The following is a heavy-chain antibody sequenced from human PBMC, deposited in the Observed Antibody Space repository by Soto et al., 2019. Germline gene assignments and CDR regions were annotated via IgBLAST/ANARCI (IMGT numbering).Heavy chain of an antibody. CDR1: GGTFSSYA. J-gene: IGHJ1*01. CDR2: IIPIFGTA. D-gene: IGHD3-22*01. Sequence: QVQLVQSGAEVKQPGSSVKVSCKASGGTFSSYAISWVRQAPGQGLEWMGGIIPIFGTANYAQKFQGRVTITADESTSTAYMELSSLRSEDTALYYCARDLGYYDSSGYYPKYFQHWGQGTLVTVSS. V-gene: IGHV1-69*01. CDR3: ARDLGYYDSSGYYPKYFQH.